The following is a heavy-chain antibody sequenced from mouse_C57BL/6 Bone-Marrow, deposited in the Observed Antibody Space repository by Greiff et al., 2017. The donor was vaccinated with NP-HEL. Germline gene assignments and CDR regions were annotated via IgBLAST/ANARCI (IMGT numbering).Heavy chain of an antibody. D-gene: IGHD2-4*01. CDR1: GFNITDDY. V-gene: IGHV14-4*01. Sequence: VQLQQSGAELVRPGASVKLSCTASGFNITDDYMHWVKQRPEQGLEWIGWIDPENGDTEYASKFQGKATITADPSSNTAYLQLSSLTSEDTAVYYCTTRDYAGSWFAYWGQGTLVTVSA. J-gene: IGHJ3*01. CDR3: TTRDYAGSWFAY. CDR2: IDPENGDT.